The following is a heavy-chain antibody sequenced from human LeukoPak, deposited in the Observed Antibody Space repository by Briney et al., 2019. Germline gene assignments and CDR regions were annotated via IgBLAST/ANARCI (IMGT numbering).Heavy chain of an antibody. CDR2: IYTSGST. D-gene: IGHD2-15*01. CDR1: GGSISSYY. CDR3: ARDVRYCSGGSCPMAYYYYYYGMDV. J-gene: IGHJ6*02. Sequence: SETLSLTCTVSGGSISSYYWSWIRQPVGKGLEWIGRIYTSGSTNYNPSLKSRVTMSVDTSKNQFSLKLSSVTAADTAVYYCARDVRYCSGGSCPMAYYYYYYGMDVWGQGTTVTVSS. V-gene: IGHV4-4*07.